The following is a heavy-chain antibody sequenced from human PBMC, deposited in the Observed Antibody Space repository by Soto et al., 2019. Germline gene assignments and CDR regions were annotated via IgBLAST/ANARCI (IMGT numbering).Heavy chain of an antibody. J-gene: IGHJ4*02. CDR3: GLYYYDSSGYYRDFAY. Sequence: EVQVLESGGGLVQPGGSLRLSCAASGFTFSSHAMIWVRQAPGKGLEWLSYISGSGGSTDYADSVKGRFTTSRDNSRNTHYLQMNSLRAEDTAMYYCGLYYYDSSGYYRDFAYWGQGTLVIVSS. D-gene: IGHD3-22*01. V-gene: IGHV3-23*01. CDR2: ISGSGGST. CDR1: GFTFSSHA.